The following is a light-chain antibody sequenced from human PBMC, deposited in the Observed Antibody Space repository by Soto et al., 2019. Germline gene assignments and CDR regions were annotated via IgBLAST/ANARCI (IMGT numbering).Light chain of an antibody. CDR3: QQYGSSPKLT. Sequence: EIVLTQSPGTLSLSPGERATLSCRASQSVSSSYLAWYQQKPGQAPRLLIYGASSMATGIPDRFSGSGSGTDFTLTISRLEPEDFAGYYCQQYGSSPKLTFGGGTKVEIK. V-gene: IGKV3-20*01. CDR1: QSVSSSY. CDR2: GAS. J-gene: IGKJ4*01.